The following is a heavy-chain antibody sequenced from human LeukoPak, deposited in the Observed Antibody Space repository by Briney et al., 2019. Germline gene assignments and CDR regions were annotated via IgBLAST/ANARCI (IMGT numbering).Heavy chain of an antibody. D-gene: IGHD3-10*01. J-gene: IGHJ4*02. V-gene: IGHV3-21*01. CDR3: VRDMGRESIFDY. Sequence: PGGSLRLSCAGSGFTFSNYSFNWVRQAPGKGLEWVSSISKGSGYIYQTDSVKGRFTISRDNAKNSLFLEMNSLRVEDTAVYYCVRDMGRESIFDYWGQGTLVTVSS. CDR2: ISKGSGYI. CDR1: GFTFSNYS.